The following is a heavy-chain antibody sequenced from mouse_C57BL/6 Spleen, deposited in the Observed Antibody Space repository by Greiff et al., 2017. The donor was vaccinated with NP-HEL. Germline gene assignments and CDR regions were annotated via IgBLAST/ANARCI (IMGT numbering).Heavy chain of an antibody. CDR2: LDPEYGDT. CDR1: GFNIKDYY. CDR3: TTGSTGDAMDY. Sequence: EVQLQQSGAELVRPGASVKLSCTASGFNIKDYYMHWVKQRPEQGLEWIGRLDPEYGDTESAPKFQGKATMTADTSSHTAYLQLSSLTSEDTAVYYCTTGSTGDAMDYWGQGTSVTVSS. J-gene: IGHJ4*01. V-gene: IGHV14-1*01.